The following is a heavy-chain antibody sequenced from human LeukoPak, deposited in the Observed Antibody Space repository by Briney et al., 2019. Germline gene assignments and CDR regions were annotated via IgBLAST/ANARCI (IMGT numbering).Heavy chain of an antibody. Sequence: GGSLRLSCVASGFSFHSYAMTWVRQAPGKGLEWVSGISSSAVSTHYADSVKGRFTISRDNSKSTLYAQMNSLRAEDTAAYFCARVIDYGALDACDIWGQGTMVTVSS. CDR2: ISSSAVST. J-gene: IGHJ3*02. D-gene: IGHD4-17*01. CDR1: GFSFHSYA. CDR3: ARVIDYGALDACDI. V-gene: IGHV3-23*01.